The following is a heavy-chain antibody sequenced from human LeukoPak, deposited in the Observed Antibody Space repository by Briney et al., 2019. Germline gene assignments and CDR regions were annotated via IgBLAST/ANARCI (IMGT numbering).Heavy chain of an antibody. D-gene: IGHD3-22*01. CDR2: IYYSGST. J-gene: IGHJ4*02. CDR3: ARDNDSSGYSFDY. Sequence: SETLSLTCTVSGGSISSSSYYWGWIRQPPGKGLEWIGYIYYSGSTNYNPSLKSQVTISVDTSKNQFPLKLSSVTAADTAVYYCARDNDSSGYSFDYWGQGTLVTVSS. V-gene: IGHV4-39*06. CDR1: GGSISSSSYY.